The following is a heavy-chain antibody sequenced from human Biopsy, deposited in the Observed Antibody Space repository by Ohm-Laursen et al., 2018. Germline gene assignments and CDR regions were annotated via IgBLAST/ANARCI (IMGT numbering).Heavy chain of an antibody. CDR2: IDTINGGT. V-gene: IGHV1-2*02. CDR3: ARERDP. Sequence: ASVKVSCKAPGGTFSNYGVNWVRQAPGQGLEWMGWIDTINGGTRSAQKFQGRVTMTRDTSISTAYMELSRLTSDDTAVYYCARERDPWGQGTLVTVSS. J-gene: IGHJ5*02. CDR1: GGTFSNYG.